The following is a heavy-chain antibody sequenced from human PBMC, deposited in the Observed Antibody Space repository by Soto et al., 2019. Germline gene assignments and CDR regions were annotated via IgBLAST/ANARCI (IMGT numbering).Heavy chain of an antibody. D-gene: IGHD3-10*01. CDR3: AKGGPGASSGRFES. J-gene: IGHJ4*02. Sequence: GGSLTPPSAASVFIVTSNYISWVRHAPGKGLEWVSVIYSDGTTNYAESVKGRFTISRDYSKNTVFLQMINLRAEDTAVYYCAKGGPGASSGRFESWGQGTLVTVSS. CDR1: VFIVTSNY. CDR2: IYSDGTT. V-gene: IGHV3-53*01.